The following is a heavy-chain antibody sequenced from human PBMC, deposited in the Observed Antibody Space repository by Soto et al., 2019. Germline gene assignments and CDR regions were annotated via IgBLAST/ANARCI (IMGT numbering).Heavy chain of an antibody. CDR2: IYTSGST. V-gene: IGHV4-4*07. J-gene: IGHJ6*02. CDR3: ARGEGYCPSTSCRFSSHFYYYGMDV. D-gene: IGHD2-2*01. Sequence: SETLSLTCTVSGGSISSYYWSWIRQPAGKGLEWIGRIYTSGSTNYNPSLKNRVTMSVDTSKNQFSLNLSSVTAADTAVYYCARGEGYCPSTSCRFSSHFYYYGMDVWGQGTTVTVSS. CDR1: GGSISSYY.